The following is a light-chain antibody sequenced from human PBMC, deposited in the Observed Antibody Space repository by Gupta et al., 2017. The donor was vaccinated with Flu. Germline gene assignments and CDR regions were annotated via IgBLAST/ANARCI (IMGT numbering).Light chain of an antibody. CDR1: QSISS. Sequence: DIQMTQSPSTLSASVGDRVTITCRASQSISSLAWYQQKPGKAPKLLIYKASRLESGVPSRFSGSGSGTEFTLTISSLQPDDVATYYCQQDNSYPVTFGQGTKVEIK. V-gene: IGKV1-5*03. CDR2: KAS. J-gene: IGKJ2*01. CDR3: QQDNSYPVT.